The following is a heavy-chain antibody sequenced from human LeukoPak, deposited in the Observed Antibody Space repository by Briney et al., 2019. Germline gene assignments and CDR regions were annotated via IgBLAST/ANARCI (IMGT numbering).Heavy chain of an antibody. CDR2: IIPICATA. V-gene: IGHV1-69*13. CDR3: ASNPRRVYDILTGYYGMDV. CDR1: GGTFSSYT. D-gene: IGHD3-9*01. J-gene: IGHJ6*02. Sequence: ASVKVSCKASGGTFSSYTISWVRQAPGQGLQWMGGIIPICATANYAQKFLGRVTIISDESTSTAYMELSSLRSEDTAVYYCASNPRRVYDILTGYYGMDVWGQGTTVTVSS.